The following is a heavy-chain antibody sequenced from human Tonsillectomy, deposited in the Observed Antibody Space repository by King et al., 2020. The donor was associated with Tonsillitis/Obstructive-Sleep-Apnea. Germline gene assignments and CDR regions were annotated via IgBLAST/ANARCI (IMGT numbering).Heavy chain of an antibody. CDR3: ARLHDDFIWGSFRYSFDF. Sequence: QLQESGPGLVKPSETLSLTCIVSGDSISSYFWSWIRQPPGKGLEWIGYVHYSGSTNYSPSLKSRVIMSIDTSKNQFSLKLISVTAAETAVYYCARLHDDFIWGSFRYSFDFWGQGALVTVSS. CDR2: VHYSGST. CDR1: GDSISSYF. V-gene: IGHV4-59*01. J-gene: IGHJ4*02. D-gene: IGHD3-16*02.